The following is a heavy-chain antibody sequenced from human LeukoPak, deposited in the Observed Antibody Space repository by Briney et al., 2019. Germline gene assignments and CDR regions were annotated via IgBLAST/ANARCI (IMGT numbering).Heavy chain of an antibody. CDR2: ISGGGGST. D-gene: IGHD5-24*01. J-gene: IGHJ4*02. V-gene: IGHV3-23*01. Sequence: GGSLRLSCAASGFTFSSYGMSWVRQAPGKGLEWVSTISGGGGSTYYADSVKGRFTISRDNSKNTLYLQMNSLRAEDTAVYYCAKGRGDAYNFDFDYWGQGTLVTVSS. CDR1: GFTFSSYG. CDR3: AKGRGDAYNFDFDY.